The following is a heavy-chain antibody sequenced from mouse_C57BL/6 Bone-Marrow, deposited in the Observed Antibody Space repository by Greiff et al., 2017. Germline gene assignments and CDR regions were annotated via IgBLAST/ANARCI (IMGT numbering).Heavy chain of an antibody. Sequence: QVQLQQPGAELVKPGASVKMSCKASGYTFTSYWITWVKQRPGQGLEWIGDIYPGSGSTNYNEKFKSKATLTVDTSSSTAYMQLSSLTSEDSAVXYCARKATVVGEGFAYWGQGTLVTVSA. V-gene: IGHV1-55*01. CDR3: ARKATVVGEGFAY. D-gene: IGHD1-1*01. J-gene: IGHJ3*01. CDR1: GYTFTSYW. CDR2: IYPGSGST.